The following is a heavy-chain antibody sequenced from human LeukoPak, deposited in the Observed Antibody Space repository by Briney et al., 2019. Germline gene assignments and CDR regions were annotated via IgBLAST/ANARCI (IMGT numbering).Heavy chain of an antibody. D-gene: IGHD3-10*01. CDR3: ARSIWFGELLEDY. J-gene: IGHJ4*02. CDR1: GGSFSGYY. CDR2: INHSGST. V-gene: IGHV4-34*01. Sequence: SETLSLTCAVYGGSFSGYYWSWIRQPPGKGLEWIGEINHSGSTNYNPSLKSRVTISVDTSKNQFSLKLSSVTAEDTAVYYCARSIWFGELLEDYWGQGTLVTVSS.